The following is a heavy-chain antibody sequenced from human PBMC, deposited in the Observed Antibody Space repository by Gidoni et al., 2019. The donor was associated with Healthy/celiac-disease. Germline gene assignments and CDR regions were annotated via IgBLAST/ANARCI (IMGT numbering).Heavy chain of an antibody. CDR1: GGTFRSYA. D-gene: IGHD3-22*01. V-gene: IGHV1-69*01. J-gene: IGHJ4*02. CDR3: AREHTYYYDSSGYYYFDY. CDR2: IIPIFGTA. Sequence: QVQLVQSGAEVKKPGYSVKVSCTASGGTFRSYALSGVRQAPGQGLEWMGGIIPIFGTANYAQKFQGRVTITADESTSTAYMELSSLRSEDTAVYYCAREHTYYYDSSGYYYFDYWGQGTLVTVSS.